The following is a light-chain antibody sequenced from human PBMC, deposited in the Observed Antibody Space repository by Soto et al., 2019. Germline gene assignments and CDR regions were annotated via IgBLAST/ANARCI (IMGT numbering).Light chain of an antibody. CDR3: TSYTSSGTYV. CDR1: SSDVGGYSF. V-gene: IGLV2-14*01. J-gene: IGLJ1*01. CDR2: AVS. Sequence: QSALTQPASVSGSPGQSITISCTGTSSDVGGYSFVSWYQQHPGRAPKLIISAVSNRPSWVSNRFSGWKSGNTASLIISGLQDEDEADYYCTSYTSSGTYVFGTGTKVTVL.